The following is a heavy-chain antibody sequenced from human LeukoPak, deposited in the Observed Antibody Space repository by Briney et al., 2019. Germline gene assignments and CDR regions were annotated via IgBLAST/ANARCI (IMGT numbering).Heavy chain of an antibody. D-gene: IGHD3-9*01. CDR2: SRNKGRGYST. J-gene: IGHJ6*02. CDR3: TRHILTGYYYYYGMDV. Sequence: GGSLRLSCAASGFTFSDHHMDWVRQAPGKGLEWIGRSRNKGRGYSTVFAASVKGRFTISRDEPKNSLYLQMNSLKTEDTAVYYCTRHILTGYYYYYGMDVWGQGTTVTVSS. V-gene: IGHV3-72*01. CDR1: GFTFSDHH.